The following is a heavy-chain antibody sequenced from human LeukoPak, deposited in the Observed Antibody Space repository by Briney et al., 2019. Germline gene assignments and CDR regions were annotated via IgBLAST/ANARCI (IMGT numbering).Heavy chain of an antibody. J-gene: IGHJ4*02. Sequence: PSETLSLTCTVSGDSISSGGYYWSWIRQPPGKGPEWIGYIDHSGSTYHNPSLKSRVTISVDRSKNQFSLKLSSVTAADTAVYYCARAPFAPGYCSSTSCLRSLDYWGQGTLVTVSS. CDR3: ARAPFAPGYCSSTSCLRSLDY. D-gene: IGHD2-2*03. CDR2: IDHSGST. CDR1: GDSISSGGYY. V-gene: IGHV4-30-2*01.